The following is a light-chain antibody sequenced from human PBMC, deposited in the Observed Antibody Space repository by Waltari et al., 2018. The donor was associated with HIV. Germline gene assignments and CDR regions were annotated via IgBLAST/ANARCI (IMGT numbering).Light chain of an antibody. J-gene: IGKJ2*03. CDR2: DAS. CDR1: QGVSSY. CDR3: QQRSNWPPYS. V-gene: IGKV3-11*01. Sequence: EIVLTQSPATLSLSPGERATLSCRASQGVSSYFAWYQQKPGQAPRLLIYDASNRATGIPARFSGSGSGTDFTLTISSLEPEDFAVYYCQQRSNWPPYSFGQGTKLEIK.